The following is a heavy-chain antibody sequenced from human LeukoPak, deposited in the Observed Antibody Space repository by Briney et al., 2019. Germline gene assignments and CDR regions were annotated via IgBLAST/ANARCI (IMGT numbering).Heavy chain of an antibody. CDR1: GFTFSSYA. D-gene: IGHD3-10*01. J-gene: IGHJ3*02. CDR3: ATLWFGELLLVAFDI. V-gene: IGHV3-30-3*01. CDR2: ISYDGSNK. Sequence: GRSLRLSCAASGFTFSSYAMHWVRQAPGKGLEWVAVISYDGSNKYYADSVEGRFTISRDNSKNTLYLQMNSLRTEDTAVYYCATLWFGELLLVAFDIWGQGTMVTVSS.